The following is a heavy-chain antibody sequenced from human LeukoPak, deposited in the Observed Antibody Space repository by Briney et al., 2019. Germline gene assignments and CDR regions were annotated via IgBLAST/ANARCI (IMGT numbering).Heavy chain of an antibody. J-gene: IGHJ4*02. V-gene: IGHV4-34*01. CDR2: INHSGST. Sequence: ASETLSLTCAVYGGSFSGYYWSWIRQPPGKGLEWIGEINHSGSTNYNPSLKSRVTISVDTSKNQFSLKLSSVTAADTAVYYCASFRILFPYSGSYPGVYGGQEPLVPVSS. D-gene: IGHD6-13*01. CDR1: GGSFSGYY. CDR3: ASFRILFPYSGSYPGVY.